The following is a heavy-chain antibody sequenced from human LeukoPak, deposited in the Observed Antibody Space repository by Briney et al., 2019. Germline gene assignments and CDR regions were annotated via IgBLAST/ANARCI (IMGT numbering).Heavy chain of an antibody. D-gene: IGHD1-26*01. CDR2: ISYDGSNK. CDR3: ARASGSYYFDY. J-gene: IGHJ4*02. CDR1: GFTFSSYA. Sequence: GGSLRLSCAASGFTFSSYALHWVRQAPGKGLEWVAVISYDGSNKFYADSVKGRFTISRDNSKNTLYLQMNSLRAEDTAVYYCARASGSYYFDYWGQGTLVTVSS. V-gene: IGHV3-30*04.